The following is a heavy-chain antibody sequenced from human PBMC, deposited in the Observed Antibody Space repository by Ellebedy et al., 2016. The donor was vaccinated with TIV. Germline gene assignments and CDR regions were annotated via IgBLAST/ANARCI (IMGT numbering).Heavy chain of an antibody. J-gene: IGHJ4*02. D-gene: IGHD4-23*01. CDR2: IWYDGSNK. V-gene: IGHV3-33*01. CDR3: ARERGYGGSGADY. CDR1: GFTFSSYG. Sequence: PGGSLRLSCAAPGFTFSSYGMHWVRQAPGKGLEWVAVIWYDGSNKYYAASVKGRFTISRDNSKNTLYLQMNSLRAEDTAVYYCARERGYGGSGADYWGQGTLVTVSS.